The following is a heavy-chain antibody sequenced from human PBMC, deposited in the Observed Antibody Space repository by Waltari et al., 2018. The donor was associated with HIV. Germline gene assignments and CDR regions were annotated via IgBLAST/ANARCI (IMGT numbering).Heavy chain of an antibody. J-gene: IGHJ6*02. CDR2: IRYDGNTK. CDR3: AKELRSGYSYYYYGMDV. Sequence: QGHLVESGGGVVQPGGSLRLSCAASGFSFSISGMHWGRQAPGKGLEWVTFIRYDGNTKYYADSVKGRFTISRDNYKNTLYLQMSSLRAEDTAVYYCAKELRSGYSYYYYGMDVWGQGTTVTVSS. CDR1: GFSFSISG. D-gene: IGHD2-15*01. V-gene: IGHV3-30*02.